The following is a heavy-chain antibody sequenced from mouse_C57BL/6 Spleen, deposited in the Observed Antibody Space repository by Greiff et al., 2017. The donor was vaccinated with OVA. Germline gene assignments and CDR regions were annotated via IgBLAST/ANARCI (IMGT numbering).Heavy chain of an antibody. CDR1: VSTFTSYW. Sequence: QVQLQQPGAELVKPGASVKLSCKASVSTFTSYWMHWVKQRPGQGLEWIGMIHPNSGSTNYNEKFKSKATLTVDKSSSTAYMQLSSLTSEDSAVYYCARTTTVVATDFDYWGQGTTLTVSS. CDR3: ARTTTVVATDFDY. J-gene: IGHJ2*01. CDR2: IHPNSGST. V-gene: IGHV1-64*01. D-gene: IGHD1-1*01.